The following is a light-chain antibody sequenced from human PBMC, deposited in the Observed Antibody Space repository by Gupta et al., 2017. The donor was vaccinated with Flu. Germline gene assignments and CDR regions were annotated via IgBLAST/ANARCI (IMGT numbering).Light chain of an antibody. Sequence: SYELTQPPSLSVSPGQTARITCSGDKLGDIYVSLYQQKPGQSPVLVIYQDSQRPSGIPERFSGSNSGNTATLTISGTQAMDEADYYCQAWDSGTCGFGGGTKLTVL. CDR3: QAWDSGTCG. CDR1: KLGDIY. V-gene: IGLV3-1*01. CDR2: QDS. J-gene: IGLJ2*01.